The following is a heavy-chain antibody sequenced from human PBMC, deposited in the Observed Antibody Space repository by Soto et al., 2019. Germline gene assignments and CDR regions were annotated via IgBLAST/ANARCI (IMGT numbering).Heavy chain of an antibody. CDR1: GFTFSSYG. J-gene: IGHJ4*02. CDR3: AKPLGEISPDSFEY. CDR2: ISYDGSNT. D-gene: IGHD3-16*02. Sequence: QVQLVESGGGVVQPGRSLRLTCAASGFTFSSYGMHWVRQAPGKRLEWVAFISYDGSNTYYPDSVKGRFTISRDNSKNTHHLQTNSLRVEDTAVYYCAKPLGEISPDSFEYWRQVTLVTVS. V-gene: IGHV3-30*18.